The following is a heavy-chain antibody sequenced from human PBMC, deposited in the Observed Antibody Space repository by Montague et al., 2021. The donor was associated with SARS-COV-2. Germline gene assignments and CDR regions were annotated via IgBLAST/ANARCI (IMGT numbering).Heavy chain of an antibody. J-gene: IGHJ4*02. CDR1: GGSISSSRYY. Sequence: SETLSLTCTLSGGSISSSRYYWGWIRQPPGKGLEWIGSIYYSGSTYYNPSLKSRVTISVDTSKYQFSLKLSSATAADTAVYYCATITLGYCTNGGCKPPDYWGQGTLVTVSS. CDR2: IYYSGST. D-gene: IGHD2-8*01. CDR3: ATITLGYCTNGGCKPPDY. V-gene: IGHV4-39*01.